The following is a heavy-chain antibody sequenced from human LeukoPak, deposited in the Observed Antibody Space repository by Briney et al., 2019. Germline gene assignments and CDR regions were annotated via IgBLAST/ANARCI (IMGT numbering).Heavy chain of an antibody. CDR1: GSTFSSYA. D-gene: IGHD3-10*01. CDR2: ISGSGGST. J-gene: IGHJ4*02. V-gene: IGHV3-23*01. CDR3: AKGGPMVRGVIIDEFFDY. Sequence: GGSLRLSCAASGSTFSSYAMSWVRQAPGKGLEWVSAISGSGGSTYYADSVKGRFTISRDNSKNTLYLQMNSLRAEDTAVYYCAKGGPMVRGVIIDEFFDYWGQGTLVTVSS.